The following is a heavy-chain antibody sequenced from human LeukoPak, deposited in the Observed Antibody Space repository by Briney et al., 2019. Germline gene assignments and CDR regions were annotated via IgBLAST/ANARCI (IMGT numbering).Heavy chain of an antibody. CDR1: VFSPSTSS. Sequence: VGSLRLCCAASVFSPSTSSMSGVGRTPGRGRGWISYISFTSTIIYYADTVKGRSTISRDNARNSLYLQMNDLRAEDTGAYFCARDARSNCGTDACYGPYFDCWGQGSLVTVSS. CDR3: ARDARSNCGTDACYGPYFDC. V-gene: IGHV3-48*01. CDR2: ISFTSTII. D-gene: IGHD2-2*01. J-gene: IGHJ4*02.